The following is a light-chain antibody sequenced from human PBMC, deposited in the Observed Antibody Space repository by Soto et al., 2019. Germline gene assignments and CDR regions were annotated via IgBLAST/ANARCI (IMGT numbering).Light chain of an antibody. V-gene: IGLV2-14*01. CDR3: SSYTSSSTHNYV. J-gene: IGLJ1*01. CDR2: DVS. Sequence: QSALTQPASVSGYPGQSITISCTGTSSDVGGYNYVSWYQQHPGKAPKLMIYDVSNRPSGVSNRFSGSKSGNTASLTISGLQAEDEADYYCSSYTSSSTHNYVFGTGTKLTVL. CDR1: SSDVGGYNY.